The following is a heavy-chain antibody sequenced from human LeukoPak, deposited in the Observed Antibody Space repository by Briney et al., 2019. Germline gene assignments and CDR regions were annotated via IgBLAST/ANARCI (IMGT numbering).Heavy chain of an antibody. V-gene: IGHV5-51*01. Sequence: GESLKISCKGSGYSFTSYWIGWVRQMPGKGLEWMGIIYPGDSDTRYSPSFQGQVTISADKSISTAYLQWSSLKASDTATYYCASGFLGYCSSTSCRGYYFDYWGQGTLVTVSS. CDR2: IYPGDSDT. CDR3: ASGFLGYCSSTSCRGYYFDY. CDR1: GYSFTSYW. D-gene: IGHD2-2*01. J-gene: IGHJ4*02.